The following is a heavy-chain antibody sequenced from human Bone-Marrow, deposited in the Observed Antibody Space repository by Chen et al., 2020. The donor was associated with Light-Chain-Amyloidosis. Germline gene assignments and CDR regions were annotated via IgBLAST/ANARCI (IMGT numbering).Heavy chain of an antibody. CDR2: IYNSGTT. CDR3: GRDNIGGVDF. D-gene: IGHD3-16*01. V-gene: IGHV4-59*01. CDR1: GGSMDYYY. Sequence: QVQLQESGPGLVKPSETLSLTCTVSGGSMDYYYWNWIRQPPGKGLEWIGYIYNSGTTNYNPSLRSRVTMSVDMSKKQFSLNLSSVTAADTAVYYCGRDNIGGVDFWGQGTPVTVSS. J-gene: IGHJ4*02.